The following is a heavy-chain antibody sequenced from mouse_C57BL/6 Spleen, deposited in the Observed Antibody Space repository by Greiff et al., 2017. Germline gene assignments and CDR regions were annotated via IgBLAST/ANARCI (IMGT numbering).Heavy chain of an antibody. CDR3: ARDLPNYYGSSYEYYDAMDY. D-gene: IGHD1-1*01. CDR1: GFNIKDYY. J-gene: IGHJ4*01. CDR2: IDPEDGET. V-gene: IGHV14-2*01. Sequence: VQLQQSGAELVKPGASVKLSCTASGFNIKDYYMHWVKQRTEQGLEWIGRIDPEDGETKYAPKFQGKATITADTSSNTAYLQLSILTSEDTAVYYCARDLPNYYGSSYEYYDAMDYWGQGTSVTVSS.